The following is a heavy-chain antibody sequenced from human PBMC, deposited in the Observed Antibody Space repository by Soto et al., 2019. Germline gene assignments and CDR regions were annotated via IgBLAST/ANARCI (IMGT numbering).Heavy chain of an antibody. J-gene: IGHJ6*02. CDR2: ISGSGGST. Sequence: HPGGSLRLSCAASGFTFSSYAMSWVRQAPGKGLEWVSAISGSGGSTYYADSVKGRFTISRDNSKNTLYLQMNSLRAEDTAVYYCAKGFGMATIRYGMDVWGQGTTVTVS. CDR1: GFTFSSYA. V-gene: IGHV3-23*01. CDR3: AKGFGMATIRYGMDV. D-gene: IGHD5-12*01.